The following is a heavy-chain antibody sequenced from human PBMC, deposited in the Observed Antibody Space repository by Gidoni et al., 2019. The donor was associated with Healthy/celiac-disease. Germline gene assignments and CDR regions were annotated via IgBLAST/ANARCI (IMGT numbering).Heavy chain of an antibody. CDR2: ISSSSSYI. V-gene: IGHV3-21*01. CDR1: GFPFSSYS. CDR3: AREPKQWLVPRSVWYFDL. D-gene: IGHD6-19*01. Sequence: EVQLVESGVGLVKPGGSLSPSCAASGFPFSSYSMNWVRPAPGKGLEWVSSISSSSSYIYYADSVKGRFTISRDNAKNSLYLQMNSLRAEDTAVYYCAREPKQWLVPRSVWYFDLWGRGTLVTVSS. J-gene: IGHJ2*01.